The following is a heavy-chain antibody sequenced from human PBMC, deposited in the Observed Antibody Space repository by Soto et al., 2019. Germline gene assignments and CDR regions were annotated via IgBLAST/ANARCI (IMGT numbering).Heavy chain of an antibody. J-gene: IGHJ5*02. CDR1: GYTFFTYD. Sequence: QVHLVQSGVEVKTPGASVKVSCQASGYTFFTYDISWVRQAPGQGLEWMGWISTYSGDTKYAQKFQGRVTMTTDTSTTTAYLELGSLRSDDTAVYYCARHHGPTTSENWFDPLGQGTLVTVSS. D-gene: IGHD5-12*01. CDR2: ISTYSGDT. V-gene: IGHV1-18*01. CDR3: ARHHGPTTSENWFDP.